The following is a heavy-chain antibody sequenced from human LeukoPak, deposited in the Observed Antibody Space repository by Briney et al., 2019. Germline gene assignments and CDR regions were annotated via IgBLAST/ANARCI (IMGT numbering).Heavy chain of an antibody. J-gene: IGHJ3*02. CDR1: GFTLDDYA. CDR3: AKDKSSGYYRTDAFDI. D-gene: IGHD3-22*01. Sequence: GGSLRLSCAASGFTLDDYAMHWVRQAPGKGLEWVSGISWNSGSIGYADSVKGRFTISRDNAKNSLYLQMNSLRAEDTALYYCAKDKSSGYYRTDAFDIWGQGTMVTVSS. CDR2: ISWNSGSI. V-gene: IGHV3-9*01.